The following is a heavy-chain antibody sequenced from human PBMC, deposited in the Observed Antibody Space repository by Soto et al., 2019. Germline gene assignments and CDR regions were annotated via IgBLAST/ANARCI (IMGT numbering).Heavy chain of an antibody. CDR1: GGTFSSYA. Sequence: ASVKVSCKASGGTFSSYAISRVRQAPGQGLEWMGGIIPIFGTANYAQKFQGRVTITADESTSTAYMELSSLRSEDTAVYYCARDQYSSSSIQIWGYYFDYWGQGTLVTVSS. D-gene: IGHD6-6*01. V-gene: IGHV1-69*13. CDR3: ARDQYSSSSIQIWGYYFDY. CDR2: IIPIFGTA. J-gene: IGHJ4*02.